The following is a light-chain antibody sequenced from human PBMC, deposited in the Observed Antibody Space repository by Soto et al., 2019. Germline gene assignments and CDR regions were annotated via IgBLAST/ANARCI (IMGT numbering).Light chain of an antibody. Sequence: EMVLTQSPGTLSLSPGERATLSCRDSQSVSSSYLAWYQQKPGQAPRLLIDGASSRATGIPDRFSGSGSGTDFTLTISSLQSEDLGVYYCLQYHYWPWTFGQGTKVDTK. J-gene: IGKJ1*01. CDR2: GAS. CDR3: LQYHYWPWT. CDR1: QSVSSSY. V-gene: IGKV3-20*01.